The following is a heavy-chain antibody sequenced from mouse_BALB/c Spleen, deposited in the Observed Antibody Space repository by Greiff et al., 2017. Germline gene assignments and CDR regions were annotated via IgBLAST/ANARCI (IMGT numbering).Heavy chain of an antibody. V-gene: IGHV1-18*01. CDR1: GYTFTDYN. CDR2: INPGSGGT. D-gene: IGHD1-1*01. CDR3: ARSGFYYGSFYFDY. J-gene: IGHJ2*01. Sequence: EVQLQQFGAELVKPGASVKISCKASGYTFTDYNMDWVKQSHGKSLEWIGDINPGSGGTNYNEKFKGKATLTADKSSSTAYMQLSSLTSDDSAVYFCARSGFYYGSFYFDYWGQGTTLTVSS.